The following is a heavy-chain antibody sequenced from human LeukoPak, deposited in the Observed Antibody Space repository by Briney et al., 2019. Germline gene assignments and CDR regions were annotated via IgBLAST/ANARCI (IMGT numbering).Heavy chain of an antibody. D-gene: IGHD1-26*01. CDR3: ATGPVYGPLATTRMDV. Sequence: SETLSLTCTVSGGSVNGSYWSWIRQPAGKGLEWIGRIFSGGSTDYNPSLRSRVTMSVDTSKNQFSLNLKSLTAADTAVYFCATGPVYGPLATTRMDVWGKGTTVTVSS. J-gene: IGHJ6*04. CDR2: IFSGGST. V-gene: IGHV4-4*07. CDR1: GGSVNGSY.